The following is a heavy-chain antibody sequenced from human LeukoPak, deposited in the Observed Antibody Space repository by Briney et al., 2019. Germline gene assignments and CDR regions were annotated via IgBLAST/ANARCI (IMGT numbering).Heavy chain of an antibody. CDR3: AKGDSGSYPNWFDP. V-gene: IGHV3-30*02. Sequence: GGSLRLSCAASGFTFSSYGMHWVRQAPGKGLEWVAFIRYDGSNKYYADSVKGRFTISRDNSKNTPYLQMNSLRAEDTAVYYCAKGDSGSYPNWFDPWGQGTLVTVSS. CDR1: GFTFSSYG. CDR2: IRYDGSNK. D-gene: IGHD1-26*01. J-gene: IGHJ5*02.